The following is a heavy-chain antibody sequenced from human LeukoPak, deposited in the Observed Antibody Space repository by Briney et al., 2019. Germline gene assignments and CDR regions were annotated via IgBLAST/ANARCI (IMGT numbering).Heavy chain of an antibody. CDR1: GGSISSSSYY. J-gene: IGHJ5*02. Sequence: PSETLSLTCTVSGGSISSSSYYWGWIRQPPGKGLEWIGSIYYSGSTYYNPSLKSRVTICVDTSKNQFSLKLSSVTAADTAVYYCATYPSVDRLRPLDNWFDPWGQGTLVTVSS. D-gene: IGHD3-22*01. V-gene: IGHV4-39*01. CDR3: ATYPSVDRLRPLDNWFDP. CDR2: IYYSGST.